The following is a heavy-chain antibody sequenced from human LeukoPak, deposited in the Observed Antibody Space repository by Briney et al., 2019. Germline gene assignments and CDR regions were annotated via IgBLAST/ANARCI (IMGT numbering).Heavy chain of an antibody. Sequence: ASVKVSCKVSGYSLTDLSLHWVRQAPGKGLEWMGGFDPEDGEAIYAQKFRGRVSMTEDTSKDTGYMELSTLTSEDTAVYYCAKSHGDYGLLDYWGQGTLVTVSS. CDR2: FDPEDGEA. D-gene: IGHD4-17*01. CDR1: GYSLTDLS. V-gene: IGHV1-24*01. J-gene: IGHJ4*02. CDR3: AKSHGDYGLLDY.